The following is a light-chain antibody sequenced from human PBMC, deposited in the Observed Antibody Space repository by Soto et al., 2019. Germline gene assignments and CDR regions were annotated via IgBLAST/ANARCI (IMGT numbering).Light chain of an antibody. CDR2: DAS. CDR1: QSVRSY. CDR3: QQRSNWFWT. J-gene: IGKJ1*01. V-gene: IGKV3-11*01. Sequence: EIVLTQSPATLSLSPGERATLSCRASQSVRSYLAWYQQKPGQAPRLLIYDASNRATGIPARFSGSGSGTDFTLTISSLEPEDFAVYYGQQRSNWFWTFGQGTKVDIK.